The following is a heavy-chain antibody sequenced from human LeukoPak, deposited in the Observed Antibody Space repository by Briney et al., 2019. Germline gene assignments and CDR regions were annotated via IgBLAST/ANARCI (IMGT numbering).Heavy chain of an antibody. CDR1: GYTLTGYD. CDR3: SREYLGGGGLDAFDI. V-gene: IGHV1-2*02. J-gene: IGHJ3*02. D-gene: IGHD3-16*01. CDR2: INPNSGGT. Sequence: GASVKVSCKASGYTLTGYDMHWVRQAPGQGLEWMGWINPNSGGTKYAQKFQGRFIITRNTTITTVYMELSRLRSDDTAVYYCSREYLGGGGLDAFDIWGQGTMVTVSS.